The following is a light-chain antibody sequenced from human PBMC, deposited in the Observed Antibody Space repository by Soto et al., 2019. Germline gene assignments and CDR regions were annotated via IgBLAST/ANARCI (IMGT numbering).Light chain of an antibody. Sequence: EIVLTQSPGTLSLSPGERATLSCRASQSVSSSFLGWYQQKRGQTPRLLIYGAYTRATGTPDRFSGSGSGTDFTLTISRLEPEEFAVYFCQQYGTSPYTFGQGTKLEIK. CDR2: GAY. V-gene: IGKV3-20*01. CDR1: QSVSSSF. CDR3: QQYGTSPYT. J-gene: IGKJ2*01.